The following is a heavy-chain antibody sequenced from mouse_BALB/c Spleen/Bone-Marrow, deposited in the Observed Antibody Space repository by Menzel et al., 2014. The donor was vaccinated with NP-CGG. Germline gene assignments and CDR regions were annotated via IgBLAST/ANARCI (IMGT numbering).Heavy chain of an antibody. V-gene: IGHV14-3*02. CDR1: GFNIKDTY. D-gene: IGHD2-4*01. J-gene: IGHJ3*01. CDR2: IDPANGNT. Sequence: EVKLVDSGAELVKPGASVKLSCTASGFNIKDTYMHWVKQRPEQGLEWIGRIDPANGNTKYDPKFQGKATITADTSSNTAYLQLSSLTSEDTAVYYCAGLRPRFEFAYWGQGTLVTVSA. CDR3: AGLRPRFEFAY.